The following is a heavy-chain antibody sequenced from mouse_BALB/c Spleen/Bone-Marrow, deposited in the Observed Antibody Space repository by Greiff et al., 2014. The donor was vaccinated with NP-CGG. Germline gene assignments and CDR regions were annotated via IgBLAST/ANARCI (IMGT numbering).Heavy chain of an antibody. CDR3: ASPYGNYDAMDY. J-gene: IGHJ4*01. CDR1: GYTFTSYW. Sequence: QVQLQQSGAELARPGASVKLSCKASGYTFTSYWMRWVKQRPGQGLQWIGAIYPGDGDTRYTQKFRGKATLTADKSSNTAYMQLSSVTSEDSAVYFGASPYGNYDAMDYWGQGTSVTVSS. V-gene: IGHV1-87*01. CDR2: IYPGDGDT. D-gene: IGHD2-1*01.